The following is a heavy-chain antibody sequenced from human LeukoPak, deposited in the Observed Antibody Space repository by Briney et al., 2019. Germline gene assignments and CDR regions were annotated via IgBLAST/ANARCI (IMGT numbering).Heavy chain of an antibody. J-gene: IGHJ4*02. CDR3: ARGGAAAALDY. Sequence: PGGSLRLSCAASGFTFSDYYMSWVRQAPGKGLEWVSSISRSSGSYTNYADSVKGRFTISRDNAKNSLYLQMNSLRAEDTAVYFCARGGAAAALDYWGQGTLITVSS. CDR1: GFTFSDYY. V-gene: IGHV3-11*06. D-gene: IGHD6-13*01. CDR2: ISRSSGSYT.